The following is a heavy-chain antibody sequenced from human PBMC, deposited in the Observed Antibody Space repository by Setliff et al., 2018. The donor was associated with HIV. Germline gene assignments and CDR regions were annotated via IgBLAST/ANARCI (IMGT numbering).Heavy chain of an antibody. CDR2: IWYDERHK. D-gene: IGHD5-12*01. CDR3: AKSQWLRFDILDV. CDR1: GFSFNSYG. J-gene: IGHJ3*01. V-gene: IGHV3-30*02. Sequence: GGSLRLSCTFYGFSFNSYGMHWVRQAPGKGLEWVASIWYDERHKYYANSVKGRFTISRDNPKRTLYLQIDSLRAEDTAVYYCAKSQWLRFDILDVWGQGTMVTASS.